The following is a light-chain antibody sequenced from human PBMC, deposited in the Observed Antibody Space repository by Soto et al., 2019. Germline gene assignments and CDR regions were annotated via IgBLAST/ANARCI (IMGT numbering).Light chain of an antibody. Sequence: QSVLSQPASVSGSPGQSLTISCTGTSSDVGGYKYVSWSQHQPGKAPKLIIYEVSHRPSGVSHRFSGSKSGHTASLTISGVLSEAEDDYCCCSITCSSTSVSGTGTKVTVL. CDR1: SSDVGGYKY. CDR3: CSITCSSTSV. V-gene: IGLV2-14*01. CDR2: EVS. J-gene: IGLJ1*01.